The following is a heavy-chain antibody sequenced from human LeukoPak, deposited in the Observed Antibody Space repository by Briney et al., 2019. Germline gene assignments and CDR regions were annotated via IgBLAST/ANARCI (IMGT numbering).Heavy chain of an antibody. Sequence: GGSLRLSCAASGFTFSTYAMSWVRQAPGKGLEWVPAISGSGGSTYYADSVKGRFTISRDNSKNTLYLQMNSLRAEDTSIYFCAKALEQETVIALDSWGQGTLVTVSS. V-gene: IGHV3-23*01. J-gene: IGHJ4*02. D-gene: IGHD6-13*01. CDR1: GFTFSTYA. CDR2: ISGSGGST. CDR3: AKALEQETVIALDS.